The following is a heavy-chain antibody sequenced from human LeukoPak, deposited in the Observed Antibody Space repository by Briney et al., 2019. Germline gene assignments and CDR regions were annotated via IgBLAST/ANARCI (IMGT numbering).Heavy chain of an antibody. Sequence: PSETLSLTCTVSGGSISSYYWSWIRQPPXXXXXWIGYIYYSGSTNYNPSLKSRVTISVDTSKNQFSLKLSSVTAADTAVYYCARASYGRNFDYWGQGTLVTVSS. J-gene: IGHJ4*02. CDR3: ARASYGRNFDY. CDR1: GGSISSYY. V-gene: IGHV4-59*08. D-gene: IGHD5-18*01. CDR2: IYYSGST.